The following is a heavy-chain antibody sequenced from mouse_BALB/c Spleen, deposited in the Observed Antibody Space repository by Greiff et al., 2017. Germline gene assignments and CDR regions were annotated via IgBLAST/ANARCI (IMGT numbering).Heavy chain of an antibody. Sequence: EVHLVESGGGLVKPGGSLKLSCAASGFAFSSYDMSWVRQTPEKRLEWVAYISSGGGSTYYPDTVKGRFTISRDNAKNTLYLQMSSLKSEDTAMYYCARRGINWYFDVWGAGTTVTVSS. CDR1: GFAFSSYD. CDR3: ARRGINWYFDV. V-gene: IGHV5-12-1*01. J-gene: IGHJ1*01. CDR2: ISSGGGST. D-gene: IGHD2-4*01.